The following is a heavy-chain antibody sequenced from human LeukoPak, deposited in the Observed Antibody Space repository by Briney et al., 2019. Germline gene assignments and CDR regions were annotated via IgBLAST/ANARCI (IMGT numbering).Heavy chain of an antibody. Sequence: SETLSLTCTVSGGSISRYYWGWIRQPPGTGLEWIGYIYYSGSTNYNPSLKSRVTISVDTSKNQFSLKLSSVTAADTAVYYCARVIAAAAPPGYMDVWGKGTTVTVSS. D-gene: IGHD6-13*01. V-gene: IGHV4-59*01. CDR1: GGSISRYY. J-gene: IGHJ6*03. CDR3: ARVIAAAAPPGYMDV. CDR2: IYYSGST.